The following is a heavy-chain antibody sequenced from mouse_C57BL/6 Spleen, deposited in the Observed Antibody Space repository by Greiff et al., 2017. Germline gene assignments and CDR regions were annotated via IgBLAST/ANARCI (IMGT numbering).Heavy chain of an antibody. D-gene: IGHD1-1*02. CDR3: TREGYGPHAMDY. CDR1: GFTFSSYA. J-gene: IGHJ4*01. CDR2: ISSGGDYI. Sequence: EVKLQESGEGLVKPGGSLKLSCAASGFTFSSYAMSWVRQTPEKRLEWVAYISSGGDYIYYADTVKGRFTISRDNARNTLYLQMSSLKSEDTAMYYCTREGYGPHAMDYWGQGTSVTVSS. V-gene: IGHV5-9-1*02.